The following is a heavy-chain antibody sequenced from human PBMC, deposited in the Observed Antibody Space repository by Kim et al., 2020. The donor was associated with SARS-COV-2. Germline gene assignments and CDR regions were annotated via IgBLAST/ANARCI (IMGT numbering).Heavy chain of an antibody. D-gene: IGHD3-10*01. CDR3: AGDFGTMVRGAYTYYYGMDV. CDR2: INAGNGNT. V-gene: IGHV1-3*01. J-gene: IGHJ6*02. Sequence: ASVKVSCKASGYTFTSYAMHWVRQAPGQRLEWMGWINAGNGNTKYSQKFQGRVTITRDTSASTAYMELSSLRSEDTAVYYCAGDFGTMVRGAYTYYYGMDVWGQGTTVTVSS. CDR1: GYTFTSYA.